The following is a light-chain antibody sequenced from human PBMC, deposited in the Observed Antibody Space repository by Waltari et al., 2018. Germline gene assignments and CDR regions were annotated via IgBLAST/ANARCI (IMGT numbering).Light chain of an antibody. CDR3: HQGYSWPFT. J-gene: IGKJ4*01. Sequence: EILLTQSPATLSLSPGERATPSCRASPSVSTSLAWFQQKPGQPPRLIIYDASNRANDIPGRFRGSGSGTDFTLSISSLEPEDLAVYYCHQGYSWPFTFGGGTKVQIK. V-gene: IGKV3-11*01. CDR1: PSVSTS. CDR2: DAS.